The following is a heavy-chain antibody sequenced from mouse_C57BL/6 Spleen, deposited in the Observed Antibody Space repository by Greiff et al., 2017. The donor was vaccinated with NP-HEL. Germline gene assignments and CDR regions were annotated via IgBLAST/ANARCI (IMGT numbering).Heavy chain of an antibody. V-gene: IGHV1-55*01. J-gene: IGHJ4*01. CDR1: GYTFTSYW. Sequence: QVQLQQPGAELVKPGASVKMSCKASGYTFTSYWITWVKQRPGQGLEWIGDIYPGSGSTNYNEKFKSKATLTVDTSSSTAYMQLSSLTSEDSAVYYCARWDYDAPYYYAMDYWGQGTSVTVSS. D-gene: IGHD2-4*01. CDR2: IYPGSGST. CDR3: ARWDYDAPYYYAMDY.